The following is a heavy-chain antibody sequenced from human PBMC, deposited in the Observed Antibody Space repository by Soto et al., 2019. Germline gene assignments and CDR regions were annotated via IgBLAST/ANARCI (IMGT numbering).Heavy chain of an antibody. D-gene: IGHD2-2*01. CDR3: TTDTGVVVPAANTIFGVVAKDY. Sequence: GGSLRLSCAASGFTFSNAWMSWVRQDPGKGLEWVGRIKSKTDGGTTDYAAPVKGRFTISRDDSKNTLYLQMNSLKTEDTAVYYCTTDTGVVVPAANTIFGVVAKDYWGQGTLVTVSS. V-gene: IGHV3-15*01. J-gene: IGHJ4*02. CDR1: GFTFSNAW. CDR2: IKSKTDGGTT.